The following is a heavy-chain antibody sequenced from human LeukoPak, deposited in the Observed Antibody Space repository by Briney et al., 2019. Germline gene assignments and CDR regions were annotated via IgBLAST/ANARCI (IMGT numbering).Heavy chain of an antibody. V-gene: IGHV3-21*01. D-gene: IGHD3-10*01. CDR2: ISSSSGYI. CDR1: GFTFSNAW. J-gene: IGHJ4*02. Sequence: PGGSLRLSCAASGFTFSNAWMSWVRQAPGKGLEWVSAISSSSGYIYYADSVKGRFTISRDNAKSSLYLQMNSLRAEDTAVYYCARAHPSYPDGSGSYPPYWGQGTLVTVSS. CDR3: ARAHPSYPDGSGSYPPY.